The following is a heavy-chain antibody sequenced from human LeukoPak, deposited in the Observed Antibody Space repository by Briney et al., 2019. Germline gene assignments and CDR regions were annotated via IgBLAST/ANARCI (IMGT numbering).Heavy chain of an antibody. J-gene: IGHJ4*02. Sequence: SETLSPTCTVSGGSIRSYYWSWIRQPPGKGLEWIAYIYYSGSTNYNPSLKSRVTISLDTSKNQFSLKLTSVTAADTAVYYCARVDSGYAPFDYWGQGTLVTVSS. CDR3: ARVDSGYAPFDY. V-gene: IGHV4-59*01. CDR2: IYYSGST. D-gene: IGHD3-22*01. CDR1: GGSIRSYY.